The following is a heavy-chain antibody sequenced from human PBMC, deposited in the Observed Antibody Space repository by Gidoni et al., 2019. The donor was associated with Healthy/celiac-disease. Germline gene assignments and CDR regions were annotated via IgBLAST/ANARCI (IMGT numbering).Heavy chain of an antibody. CDR3: ARSPPSLRYFDWLRPDNWFDP. CDR2: ISSSGSTI. V-gene: IGHV3-48*03. CDR1: GFTFSSYA. D-gene: IGHD3-9*01. Sequence: EVQLVESGGVLVQPGGSLRLSCAASGFTFSSYATNWARQAPGKGLEWVSYISSSGSTIYYADSVKGRFTISRDNAKNSLYLQMNSLRAEDTAVYYCARSPPSLRYFDWLRPDNWFDPWGQGTLVTVSS. J-gene: IGHJ5*02.